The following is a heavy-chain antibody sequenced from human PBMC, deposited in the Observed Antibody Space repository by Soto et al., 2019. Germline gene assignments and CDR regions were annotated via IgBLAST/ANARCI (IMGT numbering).Heavy chain of an antibody. V-gene: IGHV4-31*03. CDR1: GGSISSGGYY. D-gene: IGHD3-3*01. CDR3: ARAEINYDFWSGYPSGGIDP. CDR2: IYYSGST. Sequence: QVQLQESGPGLVKPSQTLSLTCTVSGGSISSGGYYWSWIRQHPGKGLEWIGYIYYSGSTYYNPSLKSRVTISVDTSKNQFSLKLSSVTAADTAVYYCARAEINYDFWSGYPSGGIDPWGQGTLVTVSS. J-gene: IGHJ5*02.